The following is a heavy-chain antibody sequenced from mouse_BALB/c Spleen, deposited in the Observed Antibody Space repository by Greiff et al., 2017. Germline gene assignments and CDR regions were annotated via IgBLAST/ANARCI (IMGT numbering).Heavy chain of an antibody. CDR1: GYTFTSYW. Sequence: LQQPGSELVRPGASVKLSCKASGYTFTSYWMHWVKQRHGQGLEWIGNIYPGSGSTNYDEKFKSKGTLTVDTSSSTAYMHLSSLTSEDSAVYYCTLYGYDGAMDYWGQGTSVTVSS. J-gene: IGHJ4*01. CDR3: TLYGYDGAMDY. D-gene: IGHD2-2*01. CDR2: IYPGSGST. V-gene: IGHV1S22*01.